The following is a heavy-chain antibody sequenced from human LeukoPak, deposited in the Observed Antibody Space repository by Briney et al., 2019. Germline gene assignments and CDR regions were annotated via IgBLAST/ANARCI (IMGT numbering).Heavy chain of an antibody. D-gene: IGHD6-6*01. Sequence: PGGSLRLSCAASRFTFSSYAMDWVRQAPGEGLEWVAVISYDGRNKYYADSVKGRFTISRDNSKNTLYLQMNRLRAEDTAVYYCASLFLCYGCSTSSDSFNIWGQGTMLTVSS. CDR1: RFTFSSYA. CDR2: ISYDGRNK. V-gene: IGHV3-30*04. CDR3: ASLFLCYGCSTSSDSFNI. J-gene: IGHJ3*02.